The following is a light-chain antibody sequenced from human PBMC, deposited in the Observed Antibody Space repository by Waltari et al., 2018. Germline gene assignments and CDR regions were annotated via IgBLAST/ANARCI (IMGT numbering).Light chain of an antibody. J-gene: IGKJ4*01. Sequence: DIVMTQAPDSLAGSLGEGATINCKSSQSVLYSTNNKNYLAWYQQKPGQPPKLLIYWASTRESGVPDRFSGSGSGTDFTLTISSLQAEDVAVYYCQQYYSTPPSFGGGTKVEIK. CDR1: QSVLYSTNNKNY. CDR2: WAS. V-gene: IGKV4-1*01. CDR3: QQYYSTPPS.